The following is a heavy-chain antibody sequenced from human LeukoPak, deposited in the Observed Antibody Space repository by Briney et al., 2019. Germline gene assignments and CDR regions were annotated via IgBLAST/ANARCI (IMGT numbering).Heavy chain of an antibody. CDR3: ARVYSSCWFDY. J-gene: IGHJ4*02. V-gene: IGHV4-39*07. CDR1: GGSISSSTYF. Sequence: SETLSLTCSVSGGSISSSTYFWGWIRQPPGKGLEWIGSIYYSGSTYSNPSLKSRVTISVDTSKNQFSLNLNSVTAADTAVYYCARVYSSCWFDYWGQGTLVTVSS. D-gene: IGHD6-13*01. CDR2: IYYSGST.